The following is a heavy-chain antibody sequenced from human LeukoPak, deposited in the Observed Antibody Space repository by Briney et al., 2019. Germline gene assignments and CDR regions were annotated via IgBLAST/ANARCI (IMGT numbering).Heavy chain of an antibody. V-gene: IGHV4-30-2*02. CDR3: ARYGSAVVVNIFDY. CDR1: GGSISSGGYS. Sequence: SSETLSLTCAVSGGSISSGGYSWSWIRQPPGKGLEWIGYIYHSGSTYYNPSLKSRVTISVDRSKNQFSLKLSSVTAADTAVYYCARYGSAVVVNIFDYWGQGTLVTVSS. D-gene: IGHD2-21*01. CDR2: IYHSGST. J-gene: IGHJ4*02.